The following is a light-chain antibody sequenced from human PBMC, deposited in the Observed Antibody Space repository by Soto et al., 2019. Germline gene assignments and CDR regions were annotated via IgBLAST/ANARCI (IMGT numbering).Light chain of an antibody. V-gene: IGKV1-9*01. CDR3: QQLHDYPIT. CDR2: AAS. CDR1: QGIDSS. J-gene: IGKJ5*01. Sequence: IQLTQSPSSLSASVGDRVTITCRASQGIDSSVAWYQEKPVKAPKLLIYAASSLQSGVPSRFSGSGSGTDFTLTISSLQPEDFATYYCQQLHDYPITFGQGTRLE.